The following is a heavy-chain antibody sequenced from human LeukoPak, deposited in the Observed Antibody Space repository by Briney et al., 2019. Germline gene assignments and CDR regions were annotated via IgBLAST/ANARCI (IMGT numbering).Heavy chain of an antibody. CDR3: ARGFMNSAFDF. J-gene: IGHJ3*01. D-gene: IGHD3-16*01. V-gene: IGHV4-38-2*01. Sequence: GSLRLSCAASGFTFLSYGMHWVRQAPGKGLEWIGSIYYSGSTYYNPSLKSRVTISLDTSKNQFSLNLGSVTAADTAVYYCARGFMNSAFDFWGQGTMVPVSS. CDR1: GFTFLSYG. CDR2: IYYSGST.